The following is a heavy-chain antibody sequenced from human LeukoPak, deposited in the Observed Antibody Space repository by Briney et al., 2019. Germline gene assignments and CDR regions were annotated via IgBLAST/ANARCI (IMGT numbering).Heavy chain of an antibody. CDR2: IKSKIDGGTT. Sequence: GGSLRLSCAASEFTLSNAWMSWVRQAPGKGLEWVGRIKSKIDGGTTDYAATVEGRFTISRDDSKNTLYLQMNSLKTEDTAVYYCTTLTMIVVHNDYWGQGTLVTVSS. CDR1: EFTLSNAW. D-gene: IGHD3-22*01. V-gene: IGHV3-15*01. CDR3: TTLTMIVVHNDY. J-gene: IGHJ4*02.